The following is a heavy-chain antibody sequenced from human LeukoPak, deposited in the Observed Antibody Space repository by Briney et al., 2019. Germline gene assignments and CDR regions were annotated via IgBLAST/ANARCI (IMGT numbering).Heavy chain of an antibody. Sequence: GGSLRLSCAASGFTVSSNYMSWVRQAPGKGLEWVSVIYSGGSTYYADSVKGRSTISRDNSKNTLYLQMNSLRAEDTAVYYCARGIGIFYGMDVWGQGTTVTVSS. CDR1: GFTVSSNY. CDR2: IYSGGST. V-gene: IGHV3-66*01. J-gene: IGHJ6*02. CDR3: ARGIGIFYGMDV. D-gene: IGHD3-3*01.